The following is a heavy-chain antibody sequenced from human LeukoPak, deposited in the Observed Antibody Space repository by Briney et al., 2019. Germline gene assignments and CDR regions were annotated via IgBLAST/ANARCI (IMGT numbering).Heavy chain of an antibody. J-gene: IGHJ6*02. D-gene: IGHD3-22*01. CDR2: ISGSGGST. CDR1: GFTFSSYA. Sequence: GGSLRLSCAASGFTFSSYAMRWVRQAPGKGLEWVSAISGSGGSTYYADSVKGRFTISRDNSKNTLYLQMNSLRAEDTAVYYCAKDPETYYYDSSDDYYGMDVWGQGTTVTVSS. V-gene: IGHV3-23*01. CDR3: AKDPETYYYDSSDDYYGMDV.